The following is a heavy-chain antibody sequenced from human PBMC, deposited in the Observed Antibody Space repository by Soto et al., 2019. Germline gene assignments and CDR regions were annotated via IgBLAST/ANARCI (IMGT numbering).Heavy chain of an antibody. Sequence: PSQTLSLTCTVSGGSISSSSYYWGWIRQPPGKGLEWIGSIYYSGSTYYNPSLKSRVTISVDTSKNQFSLKLSSVTAADTAVYYCARHVERKLMFDIWGQGTMVTVSS. J-gene: IGHJ3*02. D-gene: IGHD1-1*01. CDR1: GGSISSSSYY. CDR2: IYYSGST. CDR3: ARHVERKLMFDI. V-gene: IGHV4-39*01.